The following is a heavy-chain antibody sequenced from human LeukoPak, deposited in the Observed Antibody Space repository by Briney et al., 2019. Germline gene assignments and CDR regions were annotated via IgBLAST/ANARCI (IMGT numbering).Heavy chain of an antibody. CDR2: LHNDETEI. J-gene: IGHJ4*02. Sequence: GGSLRLSCAASGFIFSNYGMHWVRQAPGKGLEWVAFLHNDETEIYYADSVKGRFTISRDNSKNTLYLQMSSVRDEDTAVYYCVKDTGRGDFWGQGTQVTVSS. D-gene: IGHD5-24*01. CDR3: VKDTGRGDF. V-gene: IGHV3-30*02. CDR1: GFIFSNYG.